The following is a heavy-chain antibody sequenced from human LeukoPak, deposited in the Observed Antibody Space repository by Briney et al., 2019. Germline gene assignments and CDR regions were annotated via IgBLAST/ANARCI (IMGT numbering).Heavy chain of an antibody. J-gene: IGHJ4*02. CDR2: IYHSGST. V-gene: IGHV4-38-2*02. CDR3: ARGRYYGFDC. CDR1: GYSISSGYY. D-gene: IGHD2/OR15-2a*01. Sequence: SETLSLTCTVSGYSISSGYYWGWIRQPPGKGLEWIGSIYHSGSTYYNPSLKSRVTISVDTSKNQFSLKLSSVTAADTAVYFCARGRYYGFDCWGQGTLVTVSS.